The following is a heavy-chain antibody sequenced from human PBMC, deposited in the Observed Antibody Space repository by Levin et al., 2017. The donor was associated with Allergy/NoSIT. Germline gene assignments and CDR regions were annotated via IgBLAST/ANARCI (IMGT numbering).Heavy chain of an antibody. CDR2: IWNDGSHA. CDR3: ARDSLEYGDTAIDS. V-gene: IGHV3-33*01. J-gene: IGHJ4*02. D-gene: IGHD4-17*01. Sequence: GGFLRLSCAASGFTFSNFGMHWVRQTPGKGLEWVAVIWNDGSHAYYEDSVKGRFTISRDNSKNTLFLQMNSLRAEDTAVYYCARDSLEYGDTAIDSWGQGTLVIVSS. CDR1: GFTFSNFG.